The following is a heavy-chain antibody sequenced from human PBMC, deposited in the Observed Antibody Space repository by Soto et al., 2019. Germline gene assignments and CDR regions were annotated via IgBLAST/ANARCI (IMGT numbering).Heavy chain of an antibody. Sequence: EVQLVQSGAEVQKPGESLKISCKGSGYSFPSYWIGWVRQMPGKGLEWMGIIYPGDSDTRYSPSFQGQVTISADKSISTAYLQWSSLKASDTAMYYCAREMATIDNYYYYGMDVWGQGTTVTVSS. CDR1: GYSFPSYW. CDR3: AREMATIDNYYYYGMDV. D-gene: IGHD5-12*01. J-gene: IGHJ6*02. CDR2: IYPGDSDT. V-gene: IGHV5-51*06.